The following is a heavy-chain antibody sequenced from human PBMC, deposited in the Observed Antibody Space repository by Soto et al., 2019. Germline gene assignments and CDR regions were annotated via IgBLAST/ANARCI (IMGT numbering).Heavy chain of an antibody. CDR2: IRSKANSYAT. J-gene: IGHJ6*02. D-gene: IGHD2-21*02. CDR3: TSTAFGYYYYYGMDV. CDR1: GFTFSGSA. V-gene: IGHV3-73*01. Sequence: EVQLVESGGGLVQPGGSLKLSCAASGFTFSGSAMHWVRQASGKGLEWVGRIRSKANSYATAYAASVKGRFTISRDDSKNTASLQMNSLKTEDTAVYYCTSTAFGYYYYYGMDVWGQGTTVTVSS.